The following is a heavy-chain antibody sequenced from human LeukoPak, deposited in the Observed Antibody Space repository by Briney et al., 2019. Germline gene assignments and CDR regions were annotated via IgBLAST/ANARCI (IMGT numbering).Heavy chain of an antibody. CDR1: GFTFSSYA. Sequence: PGGSLRLSCAASGFTFSSYAMSWVRQAPGKGLEWVSAISGSGGSTYYADSVKGRFTISRDNSKNTLYLQMNSLRAKDTAVYYCAKDRHSSGWYSIYDYWGQGTQVTVSS. CDR2: ISGSGGST. V-gene: IGHV3-23*01. CDR3: AKDRHSSGWYSIYDY. D-gene: IGHD6-19*01. J-gene: IGHJ4*02.